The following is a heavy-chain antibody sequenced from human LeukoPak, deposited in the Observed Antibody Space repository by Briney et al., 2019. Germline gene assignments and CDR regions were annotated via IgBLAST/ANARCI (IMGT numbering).Heavy chain of an antibody. CDR1: GFTFSSYA. CDR2: ISGSGGST. D-gene: IGHD5-18*01. Sequence: PGGSLRLSCAASGFTFSSYAMSWVRLAPGKGLEWVSAISGSGGSTYYADSVKGRFTISRDNSKNTLYLQMNSLRAEDTAVYYCAKGYSYGPSKYYFDYWGQGTLVTVSS. J-gene: IGHJ4*02. V-gene: IGHV3-23*01. CDR3: AKGYSYGPSKYYFDY.